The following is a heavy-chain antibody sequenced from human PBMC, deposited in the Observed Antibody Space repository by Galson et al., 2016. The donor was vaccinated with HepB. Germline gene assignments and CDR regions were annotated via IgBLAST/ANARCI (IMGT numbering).Heavy chain of an antibody. CDR2: IRGGNTNT. CDR1: GFTFSTYS. CDR3: ARDHDWAFDY. V-gene: IGHV3-48*02. D-gene: IGHD3-9*01. Sequence: SLRLSCAASGFTFSTYSMNWVRQAPGKELEWIAYIRGGNTNTDYAVSVKGRFTISRDDATNSLFLQMNSLRDEDTAIYYCARDHDWAFDYWGQGTLVSVSS. J-gene: IGHJ4*02.